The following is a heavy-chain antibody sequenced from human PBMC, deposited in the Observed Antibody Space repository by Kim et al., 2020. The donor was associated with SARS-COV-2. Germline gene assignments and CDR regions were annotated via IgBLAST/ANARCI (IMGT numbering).Heavy chain of an antibody. CDR3: ARDGGRVEMATINVDS. D-gene: IGHD5-12*01. Sequence: SQTLSLSCAISGDSVSSNSAAWNWIRQSPSRGLEWLGRTYYRSKWYNDYAVSVKSRITINPDTSKNQFSLQLNSVTPEDTAVYYCARDGGRVEMATINVDSWGQGTLVTVSS. CDR1: GDSVSSNSAA. CDR2: TYYRSKWYN. V-gene: IGHV6-1*01. J-gene: IGHJ4*02.